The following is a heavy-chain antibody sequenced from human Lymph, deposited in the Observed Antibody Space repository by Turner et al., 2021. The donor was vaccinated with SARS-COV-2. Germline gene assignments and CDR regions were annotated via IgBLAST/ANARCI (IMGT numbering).Heavy chain of an antibody. J-gene: IGHJ4*02. CDR1: GGSFSGYY. V-gene: IGHV4-34*01. D-gene: IGHD1-26*01. CDR3: ARVRGNYYSVGSPRPGHFDY. CDR2: INHSGST. Sequence: QVQLQQWGAGLLKPSETLSLICAVYGGSFSGYYWRWIRQPPGKGLGWIGEINHSGSTNYNPSLKSRVTISVDTSKNQFSLKLSSVTAADTAVYYCARVRGNYYSVGSPRPGHFDYWGQGTLVTVSS.